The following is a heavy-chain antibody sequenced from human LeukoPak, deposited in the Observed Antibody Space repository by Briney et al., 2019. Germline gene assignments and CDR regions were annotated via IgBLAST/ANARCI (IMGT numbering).Heavy chain of an antibody. D-gene: IGHD3-9*01. CDR1: GYTFTSYG. V-gene: IGHV1-18*01. Sequence: ASVKVSCKASGYTFTSYGINWVRQAPGQGLEWMGWISTYNGNTNYAQKLQGRVTMTTDTSTNTAYMELRSLRSDDAAVYYCARDAEAYYDIVAGYYPGDYWGQGNLVTVSS. CDR3: ARDAEAYYDIVAGYYPGDY. J-gene: IGHJ4*02. CDR2: ISTYNGNT.